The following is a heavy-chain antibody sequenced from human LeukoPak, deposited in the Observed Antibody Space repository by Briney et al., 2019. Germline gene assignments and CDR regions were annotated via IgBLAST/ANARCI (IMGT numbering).Heavy chain of an antibody. V-gene: IGHV3-48*03. CDR2: ISSDGSYI. D-gene: IGHD3/OR15-3a*01. Sequence: PGGSLRLSCAASGFTFSDYEMTWVRNSPGKRLEWISYISSDGSYIYYADSVKGRFTISRDNAKNSVYLQMNSLRVEDTAVYYCARDRTGDLDYWGQGTLVSVSS. CDR1: GFTFSDYE. CDR3: ARDRTGDLDY. J-gene: IGHJ4*02.